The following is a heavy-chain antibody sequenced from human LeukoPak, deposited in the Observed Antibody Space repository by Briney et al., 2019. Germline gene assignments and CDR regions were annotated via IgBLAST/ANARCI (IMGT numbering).Heavy chain of an antibody. V-gene: IGHV3-48*03. J-gene: IGHJ6*02. CDR3: ARSDPVATIPYIYYYYGMDV. CDR1: GFTFSSYE. CDR2: ISSSGSTI. Sequence: GGSLRLSCAASGFTFSSYEMNWVRQAPGKGLEWVSYISSSGSTIYYADSVKGRFTISRDNAKNSLYLQMNSLRAEDTAVYYCARSDPVATIPYIYYYYGMDVWGQGTTVTVSS. D-gene: IGHD5-12*01.